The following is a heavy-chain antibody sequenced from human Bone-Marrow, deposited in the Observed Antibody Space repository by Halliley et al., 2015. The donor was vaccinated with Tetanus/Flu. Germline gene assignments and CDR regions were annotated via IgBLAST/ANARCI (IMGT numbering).Heavy chain of an antibody. D-gene: IGHD3-9*01. CDR2: ILPFRGRA. V-gene: IGHV1-69*01. Sequence: QVQLVQSGAEVKKPGSSVKVSCKASGGTFSSDAISWVRQAPGQGLEWMGGILPFRGRADYAQNFEGRVTITADESTTTAYMELSSLRSEDTAIYFCASTKDVLRYFDWLSYSFDYWGQGTLVTVSS. CDR3: ASTKDVLRYFDWLSYSFDY. J-gene: IGHJ4*02. CDR1: GGTFSSDA.